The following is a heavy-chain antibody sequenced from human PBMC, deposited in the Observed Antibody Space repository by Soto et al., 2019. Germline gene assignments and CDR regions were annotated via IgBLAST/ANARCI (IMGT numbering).Heavy chain of an antibody. Sequence: EVQLVASGGGLVQPGGSLRLSCVVSGLTFSNYWMSWVRQAPGKGLEWVANINQDGSESYYVDSVKGRFTISRDNAKNSLYLQMTSLRAEDTAVYYCARPARECSSPGCANWGQGTLVTVSS. J-gene: IGHJ4*02. CDR1: GLTFSNYW. CDR2: INQDGSES. V-gene: IGHV3-7*01. D-gene: IGHD2-2*01. CDR3: ARPARECSSPGCAN.